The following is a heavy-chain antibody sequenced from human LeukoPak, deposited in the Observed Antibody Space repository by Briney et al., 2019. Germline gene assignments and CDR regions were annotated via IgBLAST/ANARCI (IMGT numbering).Heavy chain of an antibody. V-gene: IGHV3-48*03. CDR1: GLTFSSYE. CDR3: AELGITMIGGV. CDR2: ISSSGSII. J-gene: IGHJ6*04. Sequence: GGSQRLFCAASGLTFSSYEMNWVREAAGKGLEWVSYISSSGSIIYYAESVKGRFTISRDNAKSSLYMQISTLRAAGTAVYYCAELGITMIGGVWGKRTTGTISS. D-gene: IGHD3-10*02.